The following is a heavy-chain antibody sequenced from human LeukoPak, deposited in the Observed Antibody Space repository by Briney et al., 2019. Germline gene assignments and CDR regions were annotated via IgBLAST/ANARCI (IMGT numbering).Heavy chain of an antibody. CDR1: GFTFSSYA. Sequence: EGSLRLSCAASGFTFSSYAMHWVRQAPGKGLEWVAVISYDGSNKYYADSVKGRFTISRDNSKNTLYLQMNSLRAEDTAVYYCARDRTENDYGDYPSYWGQGTLVTVSS. CDR3: ARDRTENDYGDYPSY. CDR2: ISYDGSNK. V-gene: IGHV3-30-3*01. J-gene: IGHJ4*02. D-gene: IGHD4-17*01.